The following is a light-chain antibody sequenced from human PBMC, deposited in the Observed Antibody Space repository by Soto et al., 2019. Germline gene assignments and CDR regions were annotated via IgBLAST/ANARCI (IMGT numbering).Light chain of an antibody. CDR1: QAVSSY. CDR3: QQRRIWPT. CDR2: DAS. Sequence: EIVLTQSPATLSLSQVERATLSCRASQAVSSYLAWYQQKPGQAPRLLIYDASNRATGIPARFSGSGSGTDFILTISRLEPEDFAVYYCQQRRIWPTFGQGTRLEI. V-gene: IGKV3-11*01. J-gene: IGKJ5*01.